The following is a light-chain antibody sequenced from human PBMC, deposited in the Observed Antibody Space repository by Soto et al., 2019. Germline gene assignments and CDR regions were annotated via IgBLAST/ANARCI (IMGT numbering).Light chain of an antibody. J-gene: IGLJ1*01. Sequence: QSVLTQPPSGFGAPGQRVTIPLPGGNSKIGAGSDVHWYQQLPGTAPKVLIYNNNNRPSGVPDRSSGSKSGTSASLAITGLQSEDEADYYCQSYDSSLSGYVFGTGTKVTVL. CDR3: QSYDSSLSGYV. CDR1: NSKIGAGSD. CDR2: NNN. V-gene: IGLV1-40*01.